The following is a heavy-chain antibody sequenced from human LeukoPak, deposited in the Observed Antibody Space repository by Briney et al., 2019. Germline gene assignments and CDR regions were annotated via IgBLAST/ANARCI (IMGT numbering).Heavy chain of an antibody. CDR1: GFTFSSYW. J-gene: IGHJ6*03. D-gene: IGHD3-22*01. CDR2: IKQDGSEK. V-gene: IGHV3-7*01. Sequence: GGSLRLSCAASGFTFSSYWMSWVRQAPGKGLEWVANIKQDGSEKYYVDSVKGRFTISRDNAKNSLYLQMNSLRAEDTAVYYCARAKTYYDSSGYFPGYYYMDVWGKGTTVTVSS. CDR3: ARAKTYYDSSGYFPGYYYMDV.